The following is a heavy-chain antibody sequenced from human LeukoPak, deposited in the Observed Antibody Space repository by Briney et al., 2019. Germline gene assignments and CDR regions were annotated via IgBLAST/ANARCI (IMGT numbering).Heavy chain of an antibody. J-gene: IGHJ4*02. CDR1: GFPFSDYY. D-gene: IGHD1-26*01. V-gene: IGHV3-11*04. CDR2: IISSGSTI. CDR3: ARDLSSGSRGQGVFDY. Sequence: GGSLSLSCAASGFPFSDYYMSWIRQAPGKGLEWVSYIISSGSTIYYADSVKGRFTISRDNAKNSLYLQMNSLRAEDTAVYYCARDLSSGSRGQGVFDYWGQGTLVTVSS.